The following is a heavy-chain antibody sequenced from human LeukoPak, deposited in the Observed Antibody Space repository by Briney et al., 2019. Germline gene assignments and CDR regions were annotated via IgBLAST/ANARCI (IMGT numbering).Heavy chain of an antibody. Sequence: ASVNVSCKASGYTFTGYYMHWVRQAPGQGLEWMGWINPNSGGTNYAQKFQGRVTMTRDTSISTAYMELSRLRSEDTAVYYCARDSKLWWWENYFDYWGQGTLVTVSS. D-gene: IGHD2-21*01. CDR1: GYTFTGYY. CDR2: INPNSGGT. CDR3: ARDSKLWWWENYFDY. V-gene: IGHV1-2*02. J-gene: IGHJ4*02.